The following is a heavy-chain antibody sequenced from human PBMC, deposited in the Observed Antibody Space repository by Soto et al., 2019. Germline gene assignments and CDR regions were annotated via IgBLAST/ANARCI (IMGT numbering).Heavy chain of an antibody. V-gene: IGHV4-39*01. CDR1: GASINSTSYY. D-gene: IGHD5-18*01. CDR2: VYFSGNT. Sequence: PSETLSLTCTVSGASINSTSYYWGWIRQPPGKGLEWIGSVYFSGNTYYNPSLQSRLTISVDTSKNQFSLKLSSVTAADSAVSFCARQIRYTYGYFPRYINYWGQGALVTVSS. CDR3: ARQIRYTYGYFPRYINY. J-gene: IGHJ4*02.